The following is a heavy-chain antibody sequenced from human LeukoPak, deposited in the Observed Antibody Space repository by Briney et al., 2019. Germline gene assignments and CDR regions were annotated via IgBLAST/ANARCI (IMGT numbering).Heavy chain of an antibody. V-gene: IGHV5-51*01. D-gene: IGHD3-3*01. CDR1: GYSFTSYW. Sequence: GESLKISCKGSGYSFTSYWIGWVRQMPGKGLEXXXXXXXGDSDTRYSPSFQGQVTISADKSISTAYLQWSSLKASDTAMYYCARLDYDFWSADRGNWFDPWGQGTLVTVSS. J-gene: IGHJ5*02. CDR2: XXXGDSDT. CDR3: ARLDYDFWSADRGNWFDP.